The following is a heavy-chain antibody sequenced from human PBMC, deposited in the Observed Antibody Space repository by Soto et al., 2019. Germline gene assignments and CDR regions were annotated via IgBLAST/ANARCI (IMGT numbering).Heavy chain of an antibody. J-gene: IGHJ4*01. CDR3: ARGFHTGYCSSTSYYGGSLYFDY. CDR1: GGSISSYY. D-gene: IGHD2-2*01. Sequence: SETLSLTCTVSGGSISSYYWSWIRQPPGKGLEWIGYIYYSGSTNYNPSLKSRVTISVDTSKNQFSLKLSSVTAADTAVYYCARGFHTGYCSSTSYYGGSLYFDYWGQGTLVTVSS. CDR2: IYYSGST. V-gene: IGHV4-59*01.